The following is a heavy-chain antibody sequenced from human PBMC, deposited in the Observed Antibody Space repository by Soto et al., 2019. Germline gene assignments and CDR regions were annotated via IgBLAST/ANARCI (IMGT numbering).Heavy chain of an antibody. J-gene: IGHJ4*02. V-gene: IGHV1-18*01. CDR1: GYTFTNYG. Sequence: ASVKVSCKASGYTFTNYGISWVRQAPGQGLEWMGWISAYNGNTNYAQKVQGRVTMTTDTSTSTAYMELRSPRSDDTAVYYCARDLPGYERTNDYWGQGTLVTVSS. CDR2: ISAYNGNT. CDR3: ARDLPGYERTNDY. D-gene: IGHD5-18*01.